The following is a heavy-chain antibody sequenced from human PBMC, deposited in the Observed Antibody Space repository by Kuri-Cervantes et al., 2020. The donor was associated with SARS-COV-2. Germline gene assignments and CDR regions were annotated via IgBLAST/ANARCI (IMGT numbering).Heavy chain of an antibody. J-gene: IGHJ5*02. D-gene: IGHD2-2*01. CDR2: INSDGSXT. CDR3: XXXRLRYCSSXXCYGWFDP. Sequence: GGSLRXXXAXSXXXXXSYWXHWVRQAPGKGLVWXSRINSDGSXTSXPDSVKGRXTISRDHAKNTLXXQMXSLRXEDTAXXYCXXXRLRYCSSXXCYGWFDPWGQGTLVTVSS. CDR1: XXXXXSYW. V-gene: IGHV3-74*01.